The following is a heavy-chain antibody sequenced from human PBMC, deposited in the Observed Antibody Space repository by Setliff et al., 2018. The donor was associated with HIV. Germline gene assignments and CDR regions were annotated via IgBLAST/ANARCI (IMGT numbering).Heavy chain of an antibody. CDR2: ISDTGDYI. J-gene: IGHJ4*02. D-gene: IGHD6-13*01. V-gene: IGHV3-23*01. Sequence: PGGSLRLSCTASAFTFNKYAMAWARQAPGKGLEWVSAISDTGDYIYYADSVKGRFTISRDNAKNSLYLQMNSLRADDTAVYYCARAYEIADHYDYWGQGTLVTVSS. CDR1: AFTFNKYA. CDR3: ARAYEIADHYDY.